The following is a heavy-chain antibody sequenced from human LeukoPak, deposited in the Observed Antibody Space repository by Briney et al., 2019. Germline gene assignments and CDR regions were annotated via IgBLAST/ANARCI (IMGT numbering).Heavy chain of an antibody. CDR3: SGYYLKSYYYYYGMDV. D-gene: IGHD3-22*01. CDR1: EFTFSSYA. Sequence: GGSLRLSCAASEFTFSSYAMNWVRQAPGKGLEWVAVISYDGNSEYYADSVKGRVTISRDNSRNTLYLQMNSLRAEDTAVYYCSGYYLKSYYYYYGMDVWGQGTTVTVSS. CDR2: ISYDGNSE. V-gene: IGHV3-30-3*01. J-gene: IGHJ6*02.